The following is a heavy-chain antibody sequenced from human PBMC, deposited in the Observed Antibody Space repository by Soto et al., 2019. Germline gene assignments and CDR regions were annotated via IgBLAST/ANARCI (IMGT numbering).Heavy chain of an antibody. J-gene: IGHJ6*02. D-gene: IGHD2-15*01. CDR3: TTGSVEGI. Sequence: EVQLVESAGGLVKPGGSLSLSCVASGFSFNEAWMNWVRQAPGQGLEWVGRIKTSAGGGATNYAAPVQGRFTISRDDSKNTLSLHMNSLRTEDTAIYYCTTGSVEGIWGQGTTVIVSS. CDR2: IKTSAGGGAT. CDR1: GFSFNEAW. V-gene: IGHV3-15*07.